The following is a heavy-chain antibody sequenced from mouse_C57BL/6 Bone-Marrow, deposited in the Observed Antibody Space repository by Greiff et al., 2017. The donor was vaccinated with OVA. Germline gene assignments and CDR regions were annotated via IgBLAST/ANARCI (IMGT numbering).Heavy chain of an antibody. D-gene: IGHD6-5*01. Sequence: VQLQQSGPELVKPGASVKISCKASGYTFTDYYMNWVKQSHGKSLEWIGDINPNNGGTSYNQKFKGKATLTVDKSSSTAYMELRSLTSEDSAVYYCAREGGIAYDYWGQGTTLTVSS. V-gene: IGHV1-26*01. CDR1: GYTFTDYY. J-gene: IGHJ2*01. CDR2: INPNNGGT. CDR3: AREGGIAYDY.